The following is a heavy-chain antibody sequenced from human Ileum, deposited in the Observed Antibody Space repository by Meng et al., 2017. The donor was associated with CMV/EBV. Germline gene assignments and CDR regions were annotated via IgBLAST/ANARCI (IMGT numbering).Heavy chain of an antibody. CDR2: ISFDGNYI. D-gene: IGHD2-21*02. CDR3: TRYCGGDCYRGNY. CDR1: GFTFSSFG. J-gene: IGHJ4*02. Sequence: AASGFTFSSFGMHWVRQAPGKGLEWVAGISFDGNYIRYADSVRGRFTISRDNSKSTLFQQMNSLRTEDTAVYYSTRYCGGDCYRGNYWGQGTLVTVSS. V-gene: IGHV3-30*03.